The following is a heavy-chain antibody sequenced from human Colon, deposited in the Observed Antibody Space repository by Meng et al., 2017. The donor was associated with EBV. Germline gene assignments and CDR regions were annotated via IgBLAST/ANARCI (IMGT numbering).Heavy chain of an antibody. CDR1: GGSISSSSHY. CDR3: ARRTFYFDNSGPGYFFDS. D-gene: IGHD3-22*01. V-gene: IGHV4-39*07. CDR2: VYYSGST. J-gene: IGHJ4*02. Sequence: QLQLQESGPGQLKPSETLSLTCTVSGGSISSSSHYWDWIRQPPGKGLEWIGSVYYSGSTFYSPSLKSRVTISIDTSKNQFSLKLNSGTAADTAIYYCARRTFYFDNSGPGYFFDSWGQGTLVTVSS.